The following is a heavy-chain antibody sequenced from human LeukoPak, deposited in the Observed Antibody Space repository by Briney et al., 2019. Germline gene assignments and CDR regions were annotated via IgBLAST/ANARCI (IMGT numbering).Heavy chain of an antibody. D-gene: IGHD3-10*01. CDR1: GYTFTTYG. CDR2: ISTYDDNI. J-gene: IGHJ4*02. V-gene: IGHV1-18*01. CDR3: ARDLGYGSGSYYNQGGDY. Sequence: ASVKVSCKASGYTFTTYGLSWVRQAPGQGLEWLGWISTYDDNIKYAQSLQGRLTLTIDTSTSTAYMELRSLRSDDTAVYYVARDLGYGSGSYYNQGGDYWGQGTLVTVSS.